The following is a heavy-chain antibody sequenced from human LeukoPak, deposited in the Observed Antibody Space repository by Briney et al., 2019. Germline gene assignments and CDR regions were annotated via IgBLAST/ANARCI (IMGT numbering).Heavy chain of an antibody. J-gene: IGHJ4*02. CDR1: GFPFSTLG. Sequence: PGGSLRLSCSASGFPFSTLGMHWVRQAPGKGLEYVSSVTNNGGSTYYADSVKGRFTISRDNSKNTLNLQMSSLRTEDTAVYFCVKAVAGSFDYWGQGTLVTVSS. CDR2: VTNNGGST. CDR3: VKAVAGSFDY. V-gene: IGHV3-64D*06. D-gene: IGHD3-10*01.